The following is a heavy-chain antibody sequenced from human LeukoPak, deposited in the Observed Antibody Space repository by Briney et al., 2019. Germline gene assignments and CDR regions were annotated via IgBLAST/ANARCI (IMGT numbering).Heavy chain of an antibody. V-gene: IGHV4-34*01. CDR2: IHNSGTT. CDR3: ARRYYYNLGSFPFDF. D-gene: IGHD3-10*01. J-gene: IGHJ4*02. Sequence: KASETLSLTCAVSGGPFSGYFWSWIRQSSGKGLEWIGGIHNSGTTNYNPSLNSRVTISEDTSKNQFYLNLSSVTAADTAVYYCARRYYYNLGSFPFDFWGQGTLVTVSS. CDR1: GGPFSGYF.